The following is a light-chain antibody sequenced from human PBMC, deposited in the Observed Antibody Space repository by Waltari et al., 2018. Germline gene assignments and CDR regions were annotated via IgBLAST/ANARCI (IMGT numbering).Light chain of an antibody. J-gene: IGKJ5*01. Sequence: DIQMTQSPSSLSASVGDSVTITCRASQGIRKDLGWYQQKPGKAPKRLIYAASSLQSGVPSRFSGSGSGTEFTLTISSLQPEDFATYYCLQHNSYPITFGQGTRLEIK. CDR3: LQHNSYPIT. CDR2: AAS. CDR1: QGIRKD. V-gene: IGKV1-17*01.